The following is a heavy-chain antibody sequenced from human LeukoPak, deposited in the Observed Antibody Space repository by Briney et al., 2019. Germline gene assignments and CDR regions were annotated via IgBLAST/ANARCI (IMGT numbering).Heavy chain of an antibody. J-gene: IGHJ4*02. CDR3: TKRVKYGGTWDHFAD. Sequence: GGSLRLSCAASGFTFDNYRMSWVRQAPGKGLEWVSTVNADGGNTCYADSVKGRFTISRDNSKSTLILQMNSLRVEDTALYYCTKRVKYGGTWDHFADWGQGTLVTVSS. CDR1: GFTFDNYR. D-gene: IGHD1-26*01. CDR2: VNADGGNT. V-gene: IGHV3-23*01.